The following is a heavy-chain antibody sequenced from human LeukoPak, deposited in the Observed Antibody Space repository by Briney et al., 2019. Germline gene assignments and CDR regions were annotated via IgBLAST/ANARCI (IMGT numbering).Heavy chain of an antibody. D-gene: IGHD2-15*01. Sequence: GGSLRLSCAASGFSFRDYTMNWVRQAPGKGLEWVASISSSSSYIYFANSVRGRFSISRDNAKNSLYLQMNSLRAEDTAVYYCARSVVVVSAPDHWGQGTLVTVSS. CDR1: GFSFRDYT. V-gene: IGHV3-21*01. CDR2: ISSSSSYI. CDR3: ARSVVVVSAPDH. J-gene: IGHJ4*02.